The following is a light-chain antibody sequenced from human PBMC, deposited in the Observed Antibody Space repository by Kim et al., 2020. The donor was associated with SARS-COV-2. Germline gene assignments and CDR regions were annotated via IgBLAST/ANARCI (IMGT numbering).Light chain of an antibody. CDR1: QSLLYSTGYNY. CDR2: LGS. CDR3: MQALQTPLT. V-gene: IGKV2-28*01. J-gene: IGKJ4*01. Sequence: DIVMTQSPLSLPVTPGEPASISCRSSQSLLYSTGYNYLDWYLQKPGQSPQLLIYLGSYRASGVPDRFSGSGSGTDFTLKISRVEAEDVGVYYCMQALQTPLTFGGGTKVDIK.